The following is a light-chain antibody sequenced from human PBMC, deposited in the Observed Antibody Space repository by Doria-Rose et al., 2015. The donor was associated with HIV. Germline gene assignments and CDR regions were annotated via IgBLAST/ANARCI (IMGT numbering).Light chain of an antibody. Sequence: TQSPGTLSLSPGERATLSCRASQRVKSSYLAWYQQKPGQAPRLLIYAASTRATGIPDRFSGSRPGTDFTLTISRLEPEDVAVYYCQQYGTSRGTFGQGTRLEIK. CDR1: QRVKSSY. J-gene: IGKJ5*01. CDR2: AAS. CDR3: QQYGTSRGT. V-gene: IGKV3-20*01.